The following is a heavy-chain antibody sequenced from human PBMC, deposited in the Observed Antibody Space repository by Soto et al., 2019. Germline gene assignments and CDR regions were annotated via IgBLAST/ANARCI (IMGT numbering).Heavy chain of an antibody. V-gene: IGHV3-9*01. CDR1: GFTFDDYA. J-gene: IGHJ4*02. Sequence: EVQLVESGGGLVQPGRSLRLSCAASGFTFDDYAMHWVRQAPGKGLEWVSGISWNGCNIGYADSVKGRFTISRDNAKSSLYLQMNSLRAEATALYYCAKGGYDSSAYYYASFDYWGQGTLVPVSS. D-gene: IGHD3-22*01. CDR2: ISWNGCNI. CDR3: AKGGYDSSAYYYASFDY.